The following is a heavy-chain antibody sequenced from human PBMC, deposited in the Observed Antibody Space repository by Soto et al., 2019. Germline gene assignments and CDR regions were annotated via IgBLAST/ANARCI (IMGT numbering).Heavy chain of an antibody. V-gene: IGHV1-2*02. J-gene: IGHJ6*03. Sequence: QVQLTQSGSEVQKPGASVKVSCKGSGYTFTGYYIHWVQQAPGQGLEWLVYINPNSGFRKLTQKFQGRVTLAMDTSISASYLERTSLIYYDTAVYYFALSYRQTNVVDWGKATAVIVSS. CDR3: ALSYRQTNVVD. CDR1: GYTFTGYY. D-gene: IGHD2-15*01. CDR2: INPNSGFR.